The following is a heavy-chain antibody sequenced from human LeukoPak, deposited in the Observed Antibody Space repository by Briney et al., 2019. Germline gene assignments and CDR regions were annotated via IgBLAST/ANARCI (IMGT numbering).Heavy chain of an antibody. CDR2: ISDSGGST. CDR3: AKRRWLGGIGVADPFDY. D-gene: IGHD6-19*01. V-gene: IGHV3-23*01. J-gene: IGHJ4*02. Sequence: PGGSLRLSCSASGFTFTGYAMSWVRQGPGKGLEWVSVISDSGGSTYYADSVKGRFTISRDNSKNTLYLQMNSLRADDTAVYYCAKRRWLGGIGVADPFDYWGQGTLVTVSS. CDR1: GFTFTGYA.